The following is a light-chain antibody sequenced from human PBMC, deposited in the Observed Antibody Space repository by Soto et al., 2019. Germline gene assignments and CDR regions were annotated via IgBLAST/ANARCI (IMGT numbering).Light chain of an antibody. J-gene: IGKJ2*01. V-gene: IGKV3-20*01. CDR2: GAS. CDR1: QSVNSKY. CDR3: QQFGSSPAEYT. Sequence: EIVLTQSPGTLSLSPGGGATLSCRASQSVNSKYLAWYQHKPGQAPRLLIYGASTRATGIPDRFSGSGSGTDFTLPISRLEPEDFAVYYCQQFGSSPAEYTFGQGTKLEIK.